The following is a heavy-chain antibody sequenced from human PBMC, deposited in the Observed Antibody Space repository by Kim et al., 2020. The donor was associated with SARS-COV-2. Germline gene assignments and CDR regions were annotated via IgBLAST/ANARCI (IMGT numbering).Heavy chain of an antibody. Sequence: SETLSLTCAVYVGSFSGYFWTWVRQVPGKGLEWIGETDPSGDTRYNPSLQSRVTILVDKSKNQFSLRLIYVISADTAVYYCARQGSGSGTHGALHIWG. J-gene: IGHJ3*02. CDR1: VGSFSGYF. CDR2: TDPSGDT. CDR3: ARQGSGSGTHGALHI. D-gene: IGHD3-10*01. V-gene: IGHV4-34*01.